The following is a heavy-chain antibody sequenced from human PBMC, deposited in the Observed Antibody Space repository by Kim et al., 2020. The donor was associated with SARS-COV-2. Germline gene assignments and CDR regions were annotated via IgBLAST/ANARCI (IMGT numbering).Heavy chain of an antibody. J-gene: IGHJ6*02. CDR1: GFTFSIYW. V-gene: IGHV3-7*01. CDR3: ARHLRYYYGVDV. CDR2: IKEDGTEK. Sequence: GGSLRLSCAASGFTFSIYWMSWVRRAPGKGLEWVANIKEDGTEKSYVDSVKGRFTISRDNAKNSLYLQMNNLRPEDTAVYYCARHLRYYYGVDVWGQGTTVTVSS. D-gene: IGHD3-16*01.